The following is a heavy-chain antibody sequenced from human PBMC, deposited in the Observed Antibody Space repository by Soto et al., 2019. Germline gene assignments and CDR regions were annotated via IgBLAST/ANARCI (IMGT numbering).Heavy chain of an antibody. CDR3: ARIWGGLSLDPWESWFDH. CDR1: GDYINGYY. D-gene: IGHD3-16*01. J-gene: IGHJ5*02. Sequence: SETLSLTCTVSGDYINGYYWSWIRQPPGKGLEWIGYIYYSGNTNYNPSLKSRVTISVDTSRTQFSLRLTSVTPSDTAVYYCARIWGGLSLDPWESWFDHWGQGALVTVSS. CDR2: IYYSGNT. V-gene: IGHV4-59*01.